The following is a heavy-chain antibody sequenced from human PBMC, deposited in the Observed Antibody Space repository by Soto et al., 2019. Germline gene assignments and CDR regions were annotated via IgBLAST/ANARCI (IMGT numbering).Heavy chain of an antibody. CDR3: ASESSHKGSDSYYMEV. CDR1: GFTVSSNY. J-gene: IGHJ6*03. CDR2: IYSGGST. D-gene: IGHD3-10*01. Sequence: PGGSLRLSCAASGFTVSSNYMSWVRQAPGKGLEWVSVIYSGGSTYYADSVKGRFTISRDNSKNTLYLQMNSLRAEDTAVYYCASESSHKGSDSYYMEVWGKGTSVTVSS. V-gene: IGHV3-66*01.